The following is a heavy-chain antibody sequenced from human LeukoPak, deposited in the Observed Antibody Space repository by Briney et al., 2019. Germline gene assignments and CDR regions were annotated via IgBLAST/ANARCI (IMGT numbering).Heavy chain of an antibody. J-gene: IGHJ5*01. V-gene: IGHV3-7*02. CDR1: GFTFSTYW. D-gene: IGHD5-18*01. CDR3: ATPPRAYTSS. CDR2: INQDGSDK. Sequence: GGSLRLSCAASGFTFSTYWMSWVRQAPGKGLEWVANINQDGSDKYYVDSVKGRFTISRDNAKNSLYLQMNSLRAEDTAVYYCATPPRAYTSSWGHGTPVTVSS.